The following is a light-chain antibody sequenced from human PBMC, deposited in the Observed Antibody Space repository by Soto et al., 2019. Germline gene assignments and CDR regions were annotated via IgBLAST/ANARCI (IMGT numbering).Light chain of an antibody. Sequence: QSVLTQPASVSGSPGQSITISCTGSFSDVGSYNLVSWYQQYPGKAPKLMIYEGSKRPSGVSNRFSGSKSGNTASLTISGLQAEDEADYYCCSYAGSRNHVVFGGGTKVTVL. CDR1: FSDVGSYNL. CDR2: EGS. V-gene: IGLV2-23*01. J-gene: IGLJ2*01. CDR3: CSYAGSRNHVV.